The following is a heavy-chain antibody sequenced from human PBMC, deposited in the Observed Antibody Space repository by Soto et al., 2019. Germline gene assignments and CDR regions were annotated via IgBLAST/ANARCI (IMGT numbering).Heavy chain of an antibody. Sequence: GGSLRLPCAASGFTFSSYSMNWVRQAPGKGLEWVSSISSSSSYIYYADSVKGRFTISRDNAKNSLYLQMNSLRAEDTAVYYCARAPALGYCSGGSCYSYYYYYMDVWGKGTTVTVSS. CDR2: ISSSSSYI. D-gene: IGHD2-15*01. V-gene: IGHV3-21*01. CDR1: GFTFSSYS. J-gene: IGHJ6*03. CDR3: ARAPALGYCSGGSCYSYYYYYMDV.